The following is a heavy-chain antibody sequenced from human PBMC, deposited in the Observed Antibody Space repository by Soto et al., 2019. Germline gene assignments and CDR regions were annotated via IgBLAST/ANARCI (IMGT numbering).Heavy chain of an antibody. Sequence: SVKVSCKASGGTFSSYAISWVRQAPGQGLEWMGGISPIFGTANYAQKFQGRVTITADKSTSTAYMELSSLRSEDTAVYYCARSTYGSGTLLLYYYGMDVWGQGTTVTVSS. CDR1: GGTFSSYA. V-gene: IGHV1-69*06. CDR3: ARSTYGSGTLLLYYYGMDV. D-gene: IGHD3-10*01. CDR2: ISPIFGTA. J-gene: IGHJ6*02.